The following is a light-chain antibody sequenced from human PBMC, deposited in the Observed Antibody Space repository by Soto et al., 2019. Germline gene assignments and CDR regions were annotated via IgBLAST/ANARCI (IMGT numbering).Light chain of an antibody. V-gene: IGLV1-40*01. CDR2: GNS. CDR3: QSYYSSLSGWV. Sequence: QSVLTQPPSVSGAPGQRVTISCTGSSSNIGAGYDVHWYQQLPGTAPKLLIYGNSNRPSGVPDRFSGSKSGTSASLAITGLRDEDEAAYYCQSYYSSLSGWVFGGGTKLTVL. CDR1: SSNIGAGYD. J-gene: IGLJ3*02.